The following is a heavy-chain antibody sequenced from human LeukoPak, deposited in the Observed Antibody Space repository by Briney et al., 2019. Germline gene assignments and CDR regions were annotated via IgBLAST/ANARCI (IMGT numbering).Heavy chain of an antibody. J-gene: IGHJ5*02. V-gene: IGHV3-30*02. D-gene: IGHD2/OR15-2a*01. CDR3: ARGPILADL. CDR2: IPYDGTNK. Sequence: GGSLRLSCAPSGFTFSNYGMHWVRQAPGKGLEWVAFIPYDGTNKYHADSVKGRFTISRDNAKNSLYLQMNSLRAEDMAVYSCARGPILADLWGQGTLVIVSS. CDR1: GFTFSNYG.